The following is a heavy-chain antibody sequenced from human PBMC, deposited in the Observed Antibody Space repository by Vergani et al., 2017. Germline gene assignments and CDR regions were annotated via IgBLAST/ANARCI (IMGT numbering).Heavy chain of an antibody. CDR1: GGSISSGSYY. CDR2: IYTSGST. Sequence: QVQLQESGPGLVKPSQTLSLTCTVSGGSISSGSYYWSSIRQPAGKGREWIGRIYTSGSTNYNPSLQCRVTISVDTSKNQFSLKLSSVTAADTALYYCARDWRNCNDERFDYWGQGTLVTVSS. D-gene: IGHD1-1*01. CDR3: ARDWRNCNDERFDY. V-gene: IGHV4-61*02. J-gene: IGHJ4*02.